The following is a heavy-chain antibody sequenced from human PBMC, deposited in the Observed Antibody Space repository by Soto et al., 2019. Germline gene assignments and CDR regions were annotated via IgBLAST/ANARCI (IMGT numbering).Heavy chain of an antibody. CDR1: GFTFRSFT. Sequence: PGGSLRLSCAASGFTFRSFTMNWVRQAPGKGLEWVSTISSNSAYIYYTDALRGRFTISRDNAKNSLHLQMNSLRAEDKAVYYCTREAPADRTARSWFRAWGRGTL. V-gene: IGHV3-21*01. J-gene: IGHJ5*02. D-gene: IGHD2-2*01. CDR3: TREAPADRTARSWFRA. CDR2: ISSNSAYI.